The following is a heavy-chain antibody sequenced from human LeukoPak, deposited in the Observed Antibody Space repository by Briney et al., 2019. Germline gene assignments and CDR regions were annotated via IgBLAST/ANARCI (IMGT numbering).Heavy chain of an antibody. CDR1: GFTFDDYG. J-gene: IGHJ3*02. D-gene: IGHD6-13*01. V-gene: IGHV3-20*04. CDR3: ARGGDSSSGAFDI. CDR2: INWNGGST. Sequence: GSLRLSCAASGFTFDDYGMSWVRQAPGKGLEWVSGINWNGGSTGYADSVKGRFTISRDNAKNTLYLQMNSLRAEDTAVYYCARGGDSSSGAFDIWGQGTMVTVSS.